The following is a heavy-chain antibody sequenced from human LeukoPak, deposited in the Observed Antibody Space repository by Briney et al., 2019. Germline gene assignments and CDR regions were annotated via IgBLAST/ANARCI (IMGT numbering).Heavy chain of an antibody. V-gene: IGHV3-15*01. J-gene: IGHJ4*02. CDR3: ATGTGRSDFDY. D-gene: IGHD1-1*01. Sequence: PGGPLSLSCAASGFTFNDAWLGWFRQPPGKGLGWVGRIKSRADGGTTDYAAPVTGRFSVSRDDSKKTLYLQMNSLKTEDTAVYYCATGTGRSDFDYWGQGILVTVSS. CDR2: IKSRADGGTT. CDR1: GFTFNDAW.